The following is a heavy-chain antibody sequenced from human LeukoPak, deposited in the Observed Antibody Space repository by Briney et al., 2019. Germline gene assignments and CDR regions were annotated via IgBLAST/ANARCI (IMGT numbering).Heavy chain of an antibody. CDR3: ARGPHERSGYPDD. V-gene: IGHV1-18*01. J-gene: IGHJ4*02. Sequence: GASVKVSCKGSGYTFTSYAMHWVRQAPGQGLEWMGWISPYNGNTNYAQKFQGRVTMTTDTSTSTAYMELRSLRSDDTAVYYCARGPHERSGYPDDWGQGTLVTVSS. CDR1: GYTFTSYA. CDR2: ISPYNGNT. D-gene: IGHD3-22*01.